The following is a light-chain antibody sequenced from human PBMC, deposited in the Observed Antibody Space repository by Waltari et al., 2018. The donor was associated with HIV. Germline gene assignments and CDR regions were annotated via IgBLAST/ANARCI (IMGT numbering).Light chain of an antibody. CDR2: GKN. CDR3: NSRDSSGVV. V-gene: IGLV3-19*01. CDR1: SLGNSF. J-gene: IGLJ2*01. Sequence: SSELTQDPAVSVAFGQTVRITCQGDSLGNSFASWYQQKPGQAPVLVISGKNNRPSGIPDRFSVSSSGTTASLIITGAQAEDEADYYCNSRDSSGVVFGGGTKLTVL.